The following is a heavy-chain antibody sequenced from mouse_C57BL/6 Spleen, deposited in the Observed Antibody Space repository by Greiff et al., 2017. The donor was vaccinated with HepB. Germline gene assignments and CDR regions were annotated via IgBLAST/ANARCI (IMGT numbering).Heavy chain of an antibody. CDR1: GYSFTGYF. V-gene: IGHV1-20*01. CDR3: ARSIYYGGYFDV. J-gene: IGHJ1*03. Sequence: VQLQQSGPELVKPGDSVKISCKASGYSFTGYFMNWVMQSHGKSLEWIGRINPYNGDTFYNQKFKGKATLTVDKSSSTAHMELRSLTSEDSAVYYCARSIYYGGYFDVWGTGTTVTVSS. CDR2: INPYNGDT. D-gene: IGHD2-13*01.